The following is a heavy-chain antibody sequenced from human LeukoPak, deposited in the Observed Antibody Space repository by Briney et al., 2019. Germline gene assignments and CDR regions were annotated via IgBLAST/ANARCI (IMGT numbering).Heavy chain of an antibody. CDR2: IYYSGST. V-gene: IGHV4-59*01. CDR1: GGSISSYY. CDR3: ARASETYCSGGSCYLFDP. D-gene: IGHD2-15*01. Sequence: SETLSLTCTVSGGSISSYYWSWIRQPPGKGLEWIGYIYYSGSTNYNPSLTSRVTISVDTSKNQFSLKLSSVTAADTAAYYCARASETYCSGGSCYLFDPWGQGTLVTVSS. J-gene: IGHJ5*02.